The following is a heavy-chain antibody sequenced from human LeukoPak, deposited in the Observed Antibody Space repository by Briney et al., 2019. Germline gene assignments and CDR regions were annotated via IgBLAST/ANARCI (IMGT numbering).Heavy chain of an antibody. V-gene: IGHV3-21*01. CDR1: GFTFSSYS. D-gene: IGHD2-2*01. CDR3: ARGLPTKRCSSTSCPPGD. CDR2: ISSSSSYI. J-gene: IGHJ4*02. Sequence: GGSLRLSCAASGFTFSSYSMNWVRQAPGKGLEWVSSISSSSSYIYYADSVKGRFTISRDNAKNSLYLQMNSLRAEDTAVYYCARGLPTKRCSSTSCPPGDWGQGTLVTVSS.